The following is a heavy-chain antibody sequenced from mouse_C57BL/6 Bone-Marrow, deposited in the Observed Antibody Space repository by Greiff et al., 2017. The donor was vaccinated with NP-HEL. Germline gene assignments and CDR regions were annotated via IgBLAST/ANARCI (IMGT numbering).Heavy chain of an antibody. CDR3: EGFFITTEERYFDV. V-gene: IGHV1-76*01. CDR2: IYPGSGNT. Sequence: VQLQQSGAELVRPGASVKLSCKASGYTFTDYYINWVKQRPGQGLEWIARIYPGSGNTYYNEKFKGKATLTAEKSSSTAYMQLSSLTSEDSAVYFCEGFFITTEERYFDVWGTGTTVTVSS. J-gene: IGHJ1*03. D-gene: IGHD1-1*01. CDR1: GYTFTDYY.